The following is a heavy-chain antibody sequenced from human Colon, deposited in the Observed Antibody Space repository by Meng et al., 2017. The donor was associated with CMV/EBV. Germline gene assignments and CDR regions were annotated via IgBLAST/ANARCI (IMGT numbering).Heavy chain of an antibody. CDR3: PTSCSGGSCFPT. CDR2: IRSKTDGGTT. CDR1: GFTFSYDW. V-gene: IGHV3-15*01. D-gene: IGHD2-15*01. J-gene: IGHJ5*02. Sequence: GESLKISCAASGFTFSYDWMTWVRQAPGKGLEWVGRIRSKTDGGTTEYAAPVKGRFTISRDDSKDTLYLQMNSLNTADTATYYCPTSCSGGSCFPTWGQGTLVTVSS.